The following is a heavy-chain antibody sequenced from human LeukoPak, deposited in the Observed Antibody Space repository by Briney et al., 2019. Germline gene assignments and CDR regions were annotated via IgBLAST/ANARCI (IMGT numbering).Heavy chain of an antibody. D-gene: IGHD3/OR15-3a*01. CDR2: IYYSGNT. J-gene: IGHJ4*02. V-gene: IGHV4-39*01. Sequence: SETLSLTCTVSGVSISSSNSYWGWIRQPPGKGLEWIGSIYYSGNTYYNATLKSQVSISIDTSKNQFSLRLTSVTAADTAVYYCARQTGSGLFILPGGQGTLVTVSS. CDR3: ARQTGSGLFILP. CDR1: GVSISSSNSY.